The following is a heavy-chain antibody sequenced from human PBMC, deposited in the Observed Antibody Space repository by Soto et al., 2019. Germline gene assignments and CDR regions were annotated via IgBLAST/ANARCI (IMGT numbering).Heavy chain of an antibody. Sequence: QVKLQESGPGLVKPSQTLSLTCTVSGASISSGEYYWNWIRQPPGKGLEWIGSIYYSGSTYYNPSLKSRVTISVDTSNNQFSLKLSSVTAADTAVYYCARASYDSSTYYLDYWGQGTLVTVSS. CDR2: IYYSGST. J-gene: IGHJ4*02. D-gene: IGHD3-22*01. V-gene: IGHV4-30-4*01. CDR1: GASISSGEYY. CDR3: ARASYDSSTYYLDY.